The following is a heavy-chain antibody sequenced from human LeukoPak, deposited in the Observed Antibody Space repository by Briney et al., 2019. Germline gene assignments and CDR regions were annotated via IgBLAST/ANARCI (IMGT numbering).Heavy chain of an antibody. CDR3: GKYRGFGDSYDS. CDR2: IGGSST. J-gene: IGHJ4*02. CDR1: GFPLPIIA. Sequence: PGGSLRLSCAASGFPLPIIALGGFAQPPGRGREWVSSIGGSSTYYADFVKGRFTISRDTSKNTMDLQMNSLRAEDTAIYYCGKYRGFGDSYDSWGQGTLVTVSS. D-gene: IGHD3-10*01. V-gene: IGHV3-23*01.